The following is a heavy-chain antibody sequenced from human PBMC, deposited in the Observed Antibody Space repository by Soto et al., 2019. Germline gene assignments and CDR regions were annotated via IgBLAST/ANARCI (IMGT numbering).Heavy chain of an antibody. Sequence: EVQVVESGGGLIQPGGSLRLSCAVSGFTVTINYMSWVRQAPGKGLVWVSVIYSGGSTYYADSVKGRFTISRDTSKNTLYLQRTSLRGEDTAVHYCHGYGYWGQGTLVTVSS. D-gene: IGHD5-12*01. CDR2: IYSGGST. CDR3: HGYGY. CDR1: GFTVTINY. J-gene: IGHJ4*02. V-gene: IGHV3-53*01.